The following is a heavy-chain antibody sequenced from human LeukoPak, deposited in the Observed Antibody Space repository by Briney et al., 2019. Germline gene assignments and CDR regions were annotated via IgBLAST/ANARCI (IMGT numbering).Heavy chain of an antibody. J-gene: IGHJ6*02. D-gene: IGHD3-16*01. Sequence: ASVKVSCKASGYTFTSFGISWVRQAPGQGLEWMGWINPNSGGTNYAQKFQGRVTMTRDTSISTAYMELSRLRPDDTAVYYCARVGGQSYYYGMDVWGQGTTVTVSS. CDR3: ARVGGQSYYYGMDV. CDR1: GYTFTSFG. CDR2: INPNSGGT. V-gene: IGHV1-2*02.